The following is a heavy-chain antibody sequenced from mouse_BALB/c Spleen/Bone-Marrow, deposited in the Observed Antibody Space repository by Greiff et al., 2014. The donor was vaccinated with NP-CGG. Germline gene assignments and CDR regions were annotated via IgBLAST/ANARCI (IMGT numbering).Heavy chain of an antibody. CDR3: ANYYYGSSSFAY. Sequence: VQLKESGAELVKPGASVKLSCTASGFNIKDTYMHWVKQRPEQGLEWIGRIDPANGNTKYDPKFQGKATITADTSSNTAYLQLSSLTSEDTAVYYCANYYYGSSSFAYWGQGTMVTVSA. CDR1: GFNIKDTY. J-gene: IGHJ3*01. V-gene: IGHV14-3*02. D-gene: IGHD1-1*01. CDR2: IDPANGNT.